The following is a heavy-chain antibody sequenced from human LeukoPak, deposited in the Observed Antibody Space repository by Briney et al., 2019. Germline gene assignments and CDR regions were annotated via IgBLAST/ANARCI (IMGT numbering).Heavy chain of an antibody. CDR2: MNPNSGNT. CDR3: AREESIGSYQFLHDY. CDR1: GYTFTSYD. J-gene: IGHJ4*02. V-gene: IGHV1-8*01. Sequence: GASVKVSCKASGYTFTSYDINWVRQATGQGLEWMGWMNPNSGNTGYAQKFQGRVTMTTDTSTSTAYMELRSLTSDDTAVYYRAREESIGSYQFLHDYWGQGTLVTVSS. D-gene: IGHD1-26*01.